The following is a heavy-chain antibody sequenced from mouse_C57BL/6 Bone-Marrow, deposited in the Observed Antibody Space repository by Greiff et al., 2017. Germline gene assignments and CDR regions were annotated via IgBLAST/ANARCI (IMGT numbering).Heavy chain of an antibody. CDR3: AREANLLWYWYFDV. Sequence: EVNVVESGGDLVKPGGSLKLSCAASGFTFSSYGMSWVRQTPDKRLEWVATISSGGSYTYYPDSVKGRFTISRDNAKNTLYLQMSSLKSEYTAIYYCAREANLLWYWYFDVWGTGTTVTVSS. J-gene: IGHJ1*03. D-gene: IGHD2-1*01. V-gene: IGHV5-6*01. CDR1: GFTFSSYG. CDR2: ISSGGSYT.